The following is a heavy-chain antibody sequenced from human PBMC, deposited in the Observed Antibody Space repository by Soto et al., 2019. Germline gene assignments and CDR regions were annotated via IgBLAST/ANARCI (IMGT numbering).Heavy chain of an antibody. CDR2: IRNKADSYAT. J-gene: IGHJ3*02. V-gene: IGHV3-73*02. Sequence: EVQLEESGGGLVQPGGSLKLSCVVSGLTFSASAMHWVRQASGKGLEWVGRIRNKADSYATVYAAPVQGRFTISRDDSKSMAYLQMNSLKTEDTAVYYCAKRRPYHSSGWYPDAFDIWGQGTMVTVSS. D-gene: IGHD6-19*01. CDR1: GLTFSASA. CDR3: AKRRPYHSSGWYPDAFDI.